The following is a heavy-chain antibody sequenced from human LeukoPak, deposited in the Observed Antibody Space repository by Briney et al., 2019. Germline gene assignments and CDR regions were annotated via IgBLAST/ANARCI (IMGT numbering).Heavy chain of an antibody. D-gene: IGHD6-13*01. CDR1: AYIFTSYE. V-gene: IGHV1-8*01. Sequence: ASVKVSCKGSAYIFTSYEINWVRQAPGQGLEWMGWMNPNSGNTAYEQTFQGRVSMTRNTSINTAYMELSSLRSEDTAMYYCAAGIVAAGTFAFDIWGQGTMVTVSS. CDR2: MNPNSGNT. J-gene: IGHJ3*02. CDR3: AAGIVAAGTFAFDI.